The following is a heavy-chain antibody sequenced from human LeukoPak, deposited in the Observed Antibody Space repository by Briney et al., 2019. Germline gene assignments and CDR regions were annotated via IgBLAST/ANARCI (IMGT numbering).Heavy chain of an antibody. D-gene: IGHD3-22*01. V-gene: IGHV4-61*02. J-gene: IGHJ4*02. CDR3: TRTSITMMGYYFDY. CDR2: IYISGTI. CDR1: GGSISSTDYY. Sequence: SQTLSLTCSVSGGSISSTDYYWSWVRQPAGKGLEWIGRIYISGTIDYNPSLKSPVTISLGTSKNQFSLKLNSVTAADTAVYYCTRTSITMMGYYFDYWGQGTLVTVSS.